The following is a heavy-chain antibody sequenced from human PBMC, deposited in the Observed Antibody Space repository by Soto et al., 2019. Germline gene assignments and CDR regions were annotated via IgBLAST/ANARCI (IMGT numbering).Heavy chain of an antibody. CDR3: ARDLLYYDILTGSMDYFDY. J-gene: IGHJ4*02. CDR2: ISSSSSYI. CDR1: GFTFSSYS. V-gene: IGHV3-21*01. Sequence: GGSLRLSCAASGFTFSSYSMNWVRQAQGKGLEWVSSISSSSSYIYYADSVKGRFTISRDNAKNSLYLQMNSLRAEDTAVYYCARDLLYYDILTGSMDYFDYWGQGTLVTVSS. D-gene: IGHD3-9*01.